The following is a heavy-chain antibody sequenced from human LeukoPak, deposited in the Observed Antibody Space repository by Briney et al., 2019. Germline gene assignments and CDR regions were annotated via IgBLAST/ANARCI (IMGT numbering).Heavy chain of an antibody. CDR3: ARDPSSSSEPYYFDY. CDR2: IYYSGST. Sequence: SETLSLTCTVSGGSVSSGSYYWSWIRQPPGKGLEWIGYIYYSGSTNYNPSLKSRVTISVDASKNQFSLKLSSVTAADTAVYYCARDPSSSSEPYYFDYWGQGTLVTVSS. J-gene: IGHJ4*02. V-gene: IGHV4-61*01. D-gene: IGHD6-6*01. CDR1: GGSVSSGSYY.